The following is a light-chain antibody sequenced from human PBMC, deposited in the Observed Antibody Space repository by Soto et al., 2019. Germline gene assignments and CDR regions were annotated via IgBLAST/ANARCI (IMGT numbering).Light chain of an antibody. CDR2: DVS. J-gene: IGLJ2*01. CDR3: SSYTSSSLLV. Sequence: HSVLTQPASVSGSPGQSITISCTGTSSDVGGYNSVSWYQQHPGKAPKLMIYDVSHRPSGVSDRFSGSKSGNTAALTISGLQAEDEADYYCSSYTSSSLLVFGGGTQLTVL. V-gene: IGLV2-14*01. CDR1: SSDVGGYNS.